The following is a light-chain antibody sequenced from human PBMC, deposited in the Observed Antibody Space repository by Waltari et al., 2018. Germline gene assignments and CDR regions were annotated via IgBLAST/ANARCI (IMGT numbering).Light chain of an antibody. CDR3: SSYTSSSNVV. CDR1: SSDVGGYNY. J-gene: IGLJ2*01. V-gene: IGLV2-14*01. CDR2: EVS. Sequence: QSALTQPASVSGSPGQSITISCTGTSSDVGGYNYVSWYQQHPGKAPKLLIYEVSNRPAGVSNRCSGSKSGNTASLTSSGLQAEDEADYSCSSYTSSSNVVFGGGTKLTVL.